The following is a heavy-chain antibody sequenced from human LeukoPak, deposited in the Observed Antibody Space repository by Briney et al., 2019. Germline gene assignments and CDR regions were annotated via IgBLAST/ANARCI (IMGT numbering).Heavy chain of an antibody. CDR1: GGSISSSSYY. V-gene: IGHV4-39*01. Sequence: KPSETLSLTCTVSGGSISSSSYYWGWIRQPPGKGLEWIGSIYYSGSTYYNPSLKSRVTISVDTSKNQFSLKLSSVTAADTAVYYCARHTIVVVPAPKYAFDIWGQGTVVTVSS. J-gene: IGHJ3*02. CDR3: ARHTIVVVPAPKYAFDI. D-gene: IGHD2-2*01. CDR2: IYYSGST.